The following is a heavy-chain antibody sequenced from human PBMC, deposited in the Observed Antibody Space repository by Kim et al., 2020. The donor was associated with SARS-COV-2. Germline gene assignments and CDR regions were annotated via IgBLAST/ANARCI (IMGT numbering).Heavy chain of an antibody. CDR1: GFTFGDYA. D-gene: IGHD3-3*01. CDR2: IRSKAYGGTT. V-gene: IGHV3-49*04. CDR3: TRDDFWSGYYAY. Sequence: GGSLRLSCTASGFTFGDYAMSWVRQAPGKGLEWVGFIRSKAYGGTTEYAASVKGRFTISRDDSKSIAYLQMNSLKTEDTTVYYCTRDDFWSGYYAYWGQGTLVTVSS. J-gene: IGHJ4*02.